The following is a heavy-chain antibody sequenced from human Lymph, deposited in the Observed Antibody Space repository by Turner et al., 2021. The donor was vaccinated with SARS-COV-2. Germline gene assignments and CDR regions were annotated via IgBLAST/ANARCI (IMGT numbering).Heavy chain of an antibody. D-gene: IGHD5-18*01. J-gene: IGHJ5*02. Sequence: LQLQDSVPGLVKPSETLSLSCAVSGVSISSSSYYWGWIRQHPGKGLGWIGSSYYSGSNDYNPSLKSRVTMSVDTSKKQFSLKLSSVTAADTAVYYCARRGYSYGSGEFPWGQGTLVTVSS. CDR1: GVSISSSSYY. V-gene: IGHV4-39*01. CDR2: SYYSGSN. CDR3: ARRGYSYGSGEFP.